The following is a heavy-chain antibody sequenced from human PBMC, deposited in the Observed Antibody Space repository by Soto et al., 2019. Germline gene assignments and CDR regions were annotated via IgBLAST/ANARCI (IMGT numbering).Heavy chain of an antibody. CDR2: ISRDGRGE. CDR3: AEKENQNYDGDP. J-gene: IGHJ1*01. V-gene: IGHV3-30*03. CDR1: GFNFAKFG. Sequence: QVQLVESGGGVVQHGGCLRLSCVGSGFNFAKFGIQWIRQAPGKGLDWVAIISRDGRGEAFAASVKGRFAISKDNSTNPAHLPMTGLSSAETAVYYCAEKENQNYDGDPWGQGTMVSFST. D-gene: IGHD3-3*01.